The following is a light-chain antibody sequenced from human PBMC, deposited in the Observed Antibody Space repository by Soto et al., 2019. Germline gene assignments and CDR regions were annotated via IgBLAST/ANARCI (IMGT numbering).Light chain of an antibody. Sequence: DIVMTQSPDSLAVSLGERATINCKSSQSVLYSSNNKNYLAWYQQKPGQPPKLLIYWASTRESGVPDRFSGSGSGTEFTLTISSLQAEDVAVYYCQQYYSTPQITFGGGTKVEIK. CDR3: QQYYSTPQIT. CDR1: QSVLYSSNNKNY. J-gene: IGKJ4*01. V-gene: IGKV4-1*01. CDR2: WAS.